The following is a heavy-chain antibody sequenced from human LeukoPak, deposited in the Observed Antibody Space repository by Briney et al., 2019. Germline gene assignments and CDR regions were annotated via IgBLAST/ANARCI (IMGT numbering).Heavy chain of an antibody. V-gene: IGHV3-30-3*01. Sequence: PGGSLRLSCAASGFTFSSYAMHWVRQAPGKGLEWVAVISYDGSNKYYADSVKGRFTISRDNSKNTLYLQMNSLRAEDTAVYYCARDLVVVTAIPPTLGYWGQGTLVTVSS. CDR2: ISYDGSNK. J-gene: IGHJ4*02. CDR1: GFTFSSYA. D-gene: IGHD2-21*02. CDR3: ARDLVVVTAIPPTLGY.